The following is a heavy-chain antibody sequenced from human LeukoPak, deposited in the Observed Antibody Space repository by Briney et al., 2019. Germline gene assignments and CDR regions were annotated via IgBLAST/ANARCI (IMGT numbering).Heavy chain of an antibody. CDR1: GYTFTGYY. V-gene: IGHV1-69*06. CDR2: IIPIFGTA. CDR3: AREAGYYDSSGYYFINWFDP. Sequence: ASVKVSCKASGYTFTGYYMHWVRQAPGQGLEWMGGIIPIFGTANYAQKFQGRVTITADKSTSTAYMELSSLRSEDTAVYYCAREAGYYDSSGYYFINWFDPWGQGTLVTVSS. J-gene: IGHJ5*02. D-gene: IGHD3-22*01.